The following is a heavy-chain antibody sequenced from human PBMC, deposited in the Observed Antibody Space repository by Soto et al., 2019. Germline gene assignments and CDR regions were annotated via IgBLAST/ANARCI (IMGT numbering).Heavy chain of an antibody. V-gene: IGHV1-58*01. Sequence: QMPLVQSGPEVKKPGTSVKVSCKASGFTFTSSAVQWVRQARGQRLEWIGWIVVGSGNTNYAQKFQERVTITRDMSTSTAYMELSSLRSEDTAVYYCAADTIAVAGTWYYYGMDVWGQGTTVTVSS. CDR3: AADTIAVAGTWYYYGMDV. J-gene: IGHJ6*02. CDR2: IVVGSGNT. D-gene: IGHD6-19*01. CDR1: GFTFTSSA.